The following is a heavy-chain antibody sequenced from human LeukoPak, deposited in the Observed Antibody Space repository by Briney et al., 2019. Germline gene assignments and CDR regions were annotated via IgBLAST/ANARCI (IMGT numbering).Heavy chain of an antibody. V-gene: IGHV4-59*12. D-gene: IGHD4-17*01. CDR3: AREVNYGDYGDNAFDI. Sequence: PSETLPLTCTVSGGSISSYYWSWIRQPPGKGLKWIGNIYYSGYTTYSPSLRSRVTISVDTSNNQFSLRLSSVTAADTAVYYCAREVNYGDYGDNAFDIWGQGTMVTVSS. CDR1: GGSISSYY. J-gene: IGHJ3*02. CDR2: IYYSGYT.